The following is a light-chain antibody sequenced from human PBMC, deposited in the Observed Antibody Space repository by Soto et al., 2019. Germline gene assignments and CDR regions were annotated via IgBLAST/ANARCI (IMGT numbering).Light chain of an antibody. CDR3: QQRSSWPRT. V-gene: IGKV3D-11*01. J-gene: IGKJ4*01. Sequence: EIVLTQSPATLSAFPGDRVTLSCRASQAVNTRLAWYQHKPGQAPRFLIYLTSTRAAGVPSRFSAWGSETDFTLTISSLEPEDFAVYYCQQRSSWPRTFGGGTKVDIK. CDR2: LTS. CDR1: QAVNTR.